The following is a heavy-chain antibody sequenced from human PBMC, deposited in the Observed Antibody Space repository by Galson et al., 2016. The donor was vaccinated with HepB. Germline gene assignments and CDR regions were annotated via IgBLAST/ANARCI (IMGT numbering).Heavy chain of an antibody. V-gene: IGHV1-3*04. D-gene: IGHD3-3*01. J-gene: IGHJ4*02. CDR2: INTGNGDT. Sequence: SVKVSCKASGYTFTTSSIHWVRQAPGQRLEWMGWINTGNGDTEYSQKFQNRVTFTRDTSASTAFMELSSLRSEDTAIYYCAKVSFDFWSGFRLDYWGRGTLVTVSS. CDR3: AKVSFDFWSGFRLDY. CDR1: GYTFTTSS.